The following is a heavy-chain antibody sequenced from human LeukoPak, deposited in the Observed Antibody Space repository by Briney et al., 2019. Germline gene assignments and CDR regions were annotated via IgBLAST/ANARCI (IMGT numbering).Heavy chain of an antibody. CDR1: GFIFSNYA. J-gene: IGHJ4*02. V-gene: IGHV3-23*01. CDR3: AKEQDDQLLLSHFDY. Sequence: GGSLRLSCTGFIFSNYAVSWVRQAPGKGLEWVSAVSGDGVRTFYADSVKGRFTISRDNSMSTLSLQMNSLRAEDTAVYYCAKEQDDQLLLSHFDYRGQGILVTVSS. D-gene: IGHD2-2*01. CDR2: VSGDGVRT.